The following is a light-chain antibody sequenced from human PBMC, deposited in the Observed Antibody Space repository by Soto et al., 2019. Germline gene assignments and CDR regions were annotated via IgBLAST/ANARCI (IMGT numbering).Light chain of an antibody. V-gene: IGLV2-14*01. CDR3: SSYSGSTTLDV. CDR1: NSDVGGYNY. J-gene: IGLJ1*01. CDR2: EVS. Sequence: QSALTQPASVSGSPGQSITISCTGTNSDVGGYNYVSWYQHHPGKAPQLVIYEVSDRPSGVSNRFSGSKSGNTASLTISGLQAEDEADYYCSSYSGSTTLDVFGTGTKV.